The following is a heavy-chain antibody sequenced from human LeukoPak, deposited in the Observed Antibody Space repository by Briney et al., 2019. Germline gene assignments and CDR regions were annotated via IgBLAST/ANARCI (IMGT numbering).Heavy chain of an antibody. CDR3: AREGGGDILTGYYYFDY. CDR2: IKQDGSEK. CDR1: GFTFSSYW. D-gene: IGHD3-9*01. V-gene: IGHV3-7*01. J-gene: IGHJ4*02. Sequence: GGSLRLSCAASGFTFSSYWMSWVRQAPGKGLEWVANIKQDGSEKYYVDSVKGRFTISRDNAKNSLYLQMNSLRAEDTAVYYCAREGGGDILTGYYYFDYWGQGTLVTVSS.